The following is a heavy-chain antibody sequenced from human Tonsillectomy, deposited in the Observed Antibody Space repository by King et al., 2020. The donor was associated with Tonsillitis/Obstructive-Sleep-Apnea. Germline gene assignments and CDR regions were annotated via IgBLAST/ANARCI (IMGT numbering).Heavy chain of an antibody. V-gene: IGHV3-48*03. CDR3: ARDLGVQRCADDY. CDR1: GFTFSSYE. Sequence: VQLVESGGGLVQPGGSLRLSCAASGFTFSSYEMNWVRQAPGKGLEWVSYISSSGSTIYYADSVKGRFTISRDNAKNSLYLQMTSLRAEDTAVYYCARDLGVQRCADDYWGQGTLVTVSS. CDR2: ISSSGSTI. J-gene: IGHJ4*02. D-gene: IGHD5-18*01.